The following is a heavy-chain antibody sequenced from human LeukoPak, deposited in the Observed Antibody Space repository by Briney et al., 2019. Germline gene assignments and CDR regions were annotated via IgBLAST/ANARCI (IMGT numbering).Heavy chain of an antibody. J-gene: IGHJ5*02. Sequence: PSETLSLTCTVSGGSIGSYYWSWIRQPPGKGLEWIGYIYYSGSTNYNPSLKSRVTISVDTSKNQFSLKLSSVTAADTAVYYCARHGPAQRFLELRFDPWGQGTLVTVSS. CDR1: GGSIGSYY. CDR2: IYYSGST. V-gene: IGHV4-59*08. D-gene: IGHD3-3*01. CDR3: ARHGPAQRFLELRFDP.